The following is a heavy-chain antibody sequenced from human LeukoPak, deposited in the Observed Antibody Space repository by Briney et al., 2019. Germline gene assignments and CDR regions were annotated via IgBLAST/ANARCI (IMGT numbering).Heavy chain of an antibody. Sequence: AGGSLRLSCAASGFNFANHAMSWVRQTPGKGLEWVSAISGGGDITYYADSVTGRSTISRDNSKDTLFLQMHSLRPGDTAVYYCVREDTPATANYWGQGTLVTISS. J-gene: IGHJ4*02. D-gene: IGHD2-21*02. CDR1: GFNFANHA. V-gene: IGHV3-23*01. CDR3: VREDTPATANY. CDR2: ISGGGDIT.